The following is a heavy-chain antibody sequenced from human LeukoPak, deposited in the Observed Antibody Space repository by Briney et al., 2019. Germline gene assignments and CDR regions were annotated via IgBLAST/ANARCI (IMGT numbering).Heavy chain of an antibody. D-gene: IGHD3-22*01. CDR2: IYYSGNT. Sequence: PSETLSLTCTVSGGSISSGDYYWTWIRQPPGKGLEWIGYIYYSGNTHYNPSLKSRVSISVDTAKNQFSLNLCSVTAADTAVYYCARDQNKYDSSGYYYYQYGMDVWGQGTTVTVSS. CDR1: GGSISSGDYY. CDR3: ARDQNKYDSSGYYYYQYGMDV. V-gene: IGHV4-30-4*01. J-gene: IGHJ6*02.